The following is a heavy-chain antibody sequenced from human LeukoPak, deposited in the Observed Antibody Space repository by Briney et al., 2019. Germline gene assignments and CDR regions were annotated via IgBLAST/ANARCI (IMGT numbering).Heavy chain of an antibody. CDR1: GFTFSSYG. D-gene: IGHD1-26*01. Sequence: GGSLRLSCAASGFTFSSYGMHWVRQAPGKGLEWVAFIRYDGSNKYYADSVKGRFTISRDNSKNTLYLQMNSLRAEDTAVYYCIVVRLLIVGYWGQGTLVTVSS. CDR2: IRYDGSNK. J-gene: IGHJ4*02. V-gene: IGHV3-30*02. CDR3: IVVRLLIVGY.